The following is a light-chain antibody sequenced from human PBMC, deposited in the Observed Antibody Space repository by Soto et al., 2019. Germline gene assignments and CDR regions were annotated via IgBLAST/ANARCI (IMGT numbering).Light chain of an antibody. Sequence: DIPLTQSPSTLSASIGDRVVITCRASQTIDRWLAWYQQRPGLAPKLLIYDASTLESGVPSRFSGSGSETEFTLSISSLKPDGFATYHCQQYADNPTFGQGTTVEVK. CDR1: QTIDRW. CDR3: QQYADNPT. J-gene: IGKJ1*01. V-gene: IGKV1-5*01. CDR2: DAS.